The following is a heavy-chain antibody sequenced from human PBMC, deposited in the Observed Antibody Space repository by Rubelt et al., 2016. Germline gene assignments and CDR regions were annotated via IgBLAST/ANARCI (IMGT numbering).Heavy chain of an antibody. CDR3: ARVFDISGYYVNFEY. CDR1: GGSFSGYY. Sequence: QVQLQQWGAGLLKPSETLSLTCAVYGGSFSGYYWSWIRQPPGKGLEWIGEINHSGSTNYNPSLKSRVTISVDTSKNTLSLKLRSVTAADTAVYYCARVFDISGYYVNFEYWGQGTLVTVSS. D-gene: IGHD3-22*01. CDR2: INHSGST. J-gene: IGHJ4*02. V-gene: IGHV4-34*01.